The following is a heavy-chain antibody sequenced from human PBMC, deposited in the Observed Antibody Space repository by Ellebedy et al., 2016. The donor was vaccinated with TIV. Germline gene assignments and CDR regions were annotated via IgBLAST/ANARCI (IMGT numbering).Heavy chain of an antibody. CDR1: GFTFSSYA. CDR2: IIGSGDSK. CDR3: ARADY. J-gene: IGHJ4*02. Sequence: GESLKISCAASGFTFSSYAMGWVREAPGNGLEWVSAIIGSGDSKYYADSVRGRFTISRDNSKNTLYLQMNSLRAEDTAVYYCARADYWGQGTLVTVSS. V-gene: IGHV3-23*01.